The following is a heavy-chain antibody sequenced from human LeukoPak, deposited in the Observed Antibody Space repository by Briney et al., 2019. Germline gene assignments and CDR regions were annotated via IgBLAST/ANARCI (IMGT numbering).Heavy chain of an antibody. J-gene: IGHJ4*02. D-gene: IGHD5-18*01. Sequence: PSQTLSLTCTVSGGSISSGGYYWSWIRQHPGKGLEWIGYIYYSGSTYYNPSLKSRVTISVDTSKNQFSLKLSSVTAADTAVYYCARAPRGYSYGHSLDYWGQGTLVTVSS. V-gene: IGHV4-31*03. CDR1: GGSISSGGYY. CDR2: IYYSGST. CDR3: ARAPRGYSYGHSLDY.